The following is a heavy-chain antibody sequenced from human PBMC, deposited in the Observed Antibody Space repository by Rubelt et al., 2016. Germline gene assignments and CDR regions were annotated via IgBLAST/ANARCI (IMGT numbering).Heavy chain of an antibody. D-gene: IGHD4-17*01. CDR1: GGSFSGYY. V-gene: IGHV4-34*02. J-gene: IGHJ4*02. Sequence: QVQVQQWGAGLLKPSETLSLTCGVSGGSFSGYYWSWLRQPPGKGLEWIAEINPGGGTNYSPSLKRRVTSSLATSKNNVSLRLKSVTAADTAVYYCARGPTVTTPSSWGQGTLVTVSS. CDR2: INPGGGT. CDR3: ARGPTVTTPSS.